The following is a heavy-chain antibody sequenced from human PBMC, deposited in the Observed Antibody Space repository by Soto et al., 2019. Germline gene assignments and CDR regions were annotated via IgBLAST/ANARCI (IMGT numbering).Heavy chain of an antibody. CDR2: IDPSDSYT. CDR1: GYRFINYW. Sequence: EVQLVQSGAEVKKPGESLRLSCQGSGYRFINYWISWVRQMPGKGLEWVGRIDPSDSYTVSSPSFQGHVPISIDTAINTAFLEWRSLQASDTAMYYCVRHGNGTPFYFDFWGRGTLVPVSS. D-gene: IGHD1-1*01. CDR3: VRHGNGTPFYFDF. J-gene: IGHJ4*02. V-gene: IGHV5-10-1*03.